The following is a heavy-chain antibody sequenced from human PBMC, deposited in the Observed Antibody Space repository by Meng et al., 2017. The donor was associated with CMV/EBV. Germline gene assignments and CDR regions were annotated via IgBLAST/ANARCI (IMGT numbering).Heavy chain of an antibody. CDR1: GFTFSDYY. CDR2: ISSNDGTI. V-gene: IGHV3-11*01. CDR3: ARDLLYGEGWFDP. D-gene: IGHD4-17*01. J-gene: IGHJ5*02. Sequence: CAACGFTFSDYYMTWIRQAQGKGLEWVSYISSNDGTIYYADSVKGRFTISRDNAKNSLYLQMSSLRAEDTAMYYCARDLLYGEGWFDPWGQGTLVTVSS.